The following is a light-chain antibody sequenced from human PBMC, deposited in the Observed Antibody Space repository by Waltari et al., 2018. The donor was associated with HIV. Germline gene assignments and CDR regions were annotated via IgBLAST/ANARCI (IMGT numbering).Light chain of an antibody. Sequence: EIVLTQSPGTQSLSPGERATLSCRASQSVSSNSLAWYQQKPGQAPRLLLYGASSRATDIPDRFSGSGSATDFTLTITRLEPEDFAVYHCQQYGRSPITFGQGTRLEIK. J-gene: IGKJ5*01. CDR1: QSVSSNS. CDR3: QQYGRSPIT. V-gene: IGKV3-20*01. CDR2: GAS.